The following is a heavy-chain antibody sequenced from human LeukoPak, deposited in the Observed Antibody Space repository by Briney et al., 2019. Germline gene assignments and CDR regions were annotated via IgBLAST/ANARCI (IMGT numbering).Heavy chain of an antibody. Sequence: SETLSLTCTVSGGSISSYYWNWIRQPPGKGLEWIGYIYYSGSTNYNPSLKSRVTISVDTSKNQFSLKLSSVTAADTAVYYCARVSPRGRFLEWLLYDYFDYWGQGTLVTVSS. J-gene: IGHJ4*02. CDR2: IYYSGST. V-gene: IGHV4-59*01. CDR1: GGSISSYY. D-gene: IGHD3-3*01. CDR3: ARVSPRGRFLEWLLYDYFDY.